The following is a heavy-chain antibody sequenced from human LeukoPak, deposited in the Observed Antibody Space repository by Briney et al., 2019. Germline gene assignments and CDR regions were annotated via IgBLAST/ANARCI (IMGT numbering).Heavy chain of an antibody. D-gene: IGHD3-10*02. Sequence: GGSLRLSCAASGFTFSSYEMNWVRPAPGKGLEWVSYISSSGSTIYYADSVKGRFTISRDNAKNSLYLQMNSLRAEDTAVYYCAELGITMIGGVWGKGTTVTISS. V-gene: IGHV3-48*03. CDR1: GFTFSSYE. J-gene: IGHJ6*04. CDR2: ISSSGSTI. CDR3: AELGITMIGGV.